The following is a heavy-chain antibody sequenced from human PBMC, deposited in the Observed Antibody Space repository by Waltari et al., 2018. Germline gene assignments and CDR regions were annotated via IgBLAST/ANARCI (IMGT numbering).Heavy chain of an antibody. Sequence: EEQMVESGGDLVKPGGSLNLSCAASGFIFSDSAIHWVRQAPGKGLEWVGRIRTKTNNYATAYGASVKGRFTISRDDSRNVAYLQMNSLKNEDTALYYCARHDPLDYWGQGTLVTVSS. CDR3: ARHDPLDY. CDR1: GFIFSDSA. CDR2: IRTKTNNYAT. J-gene: IGHJ4*02. V-gene: IGHV3-73*01.